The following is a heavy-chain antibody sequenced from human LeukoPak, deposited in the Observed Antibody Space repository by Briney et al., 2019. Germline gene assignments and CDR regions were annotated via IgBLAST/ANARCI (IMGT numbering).Heavy chain of an antibody. V-gene: IGHV4-59*01. CDR3: ARVQESQIDYYFDY. D-gene: IGHD3-9*01. J-gene: IGHJ4*02. CDR2: IYYSGST. CDR1: GGSISSYY. Sequence: SETLSLTCTVSGGSISSYYWSWIRQPPGKGLEWIGYIYYSGSTDYNPSLKSRLTISVDTSKNQFSLKLSSVTAADTAVYYCARVQESQIDYYFDYWGQGTLVTVSS.